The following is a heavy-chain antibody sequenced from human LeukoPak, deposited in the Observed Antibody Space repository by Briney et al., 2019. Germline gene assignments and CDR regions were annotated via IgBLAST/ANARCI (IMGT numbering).Heavy chain of an antibody. CDR2: ISSSSSTI. J-gene: IGHJ4*02. CDR1: GFTFSSYS. CDR3: AKSKGGGVVVLIYFDY. Sequence: PGGSLRLSCAASGFTFSSYSMNWVRQAPGKGLEWVSYISSSSSTIYYADSVKGRFTISRDNAKNSLYLQMNSLRAEDTAVYYCAKSKGGGVVVLIYFDYWGQGTLVTVSS. D-gene: IGHD2-15*01. V-gene: IGHV3-48*01.